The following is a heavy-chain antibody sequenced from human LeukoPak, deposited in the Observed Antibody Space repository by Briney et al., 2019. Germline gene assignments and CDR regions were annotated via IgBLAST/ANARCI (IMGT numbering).Heavy chain of an antibody. J-gene: IGHJ4*02. CDR3: ARVGLGELSFDY. CDR1: GFTFSSYA. CDR2: ISYDGSNK. Sequence: GGSLRLSCAATGFTFSSYAMHWVRQATGKGLEWVAVISYDGSNKYYADSVKGRFTISRDNSKNTLYLQMNSLRAEDTAVYYCARVGLGELSFDYWGQGTLVTVSS. V-gene: IGHV3-30*04. D-gene: IGHD3-16*02.